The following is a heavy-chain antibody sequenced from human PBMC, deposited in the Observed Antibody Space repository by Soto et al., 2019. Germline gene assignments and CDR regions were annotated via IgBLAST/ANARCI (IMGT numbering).Heavy chain of an antibody. Sequence: GGSLRLSCAASGFTFSSYSMNWVRQAPGKGLEWASYISSRSTYIYYADSVKGRFTISRDNAKNSLYLQMNSLRAEDTAVYYCVRDYRGYDLFDYWGQGTLVTVSS. J-gene: IGHJ4*02. V-gene: IGHV3-21*01. CDR3: VRDYRGYDLFDY. CDR1: GFTFSSYS. D-gene: IGHD5-12*01. CDR2: ISSRSTYI.